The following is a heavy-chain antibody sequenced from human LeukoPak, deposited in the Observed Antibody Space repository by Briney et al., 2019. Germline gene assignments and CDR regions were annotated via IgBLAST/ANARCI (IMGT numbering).Heavy chain of an antibody. V-gene: IGHV4-38-2*02. D-gene: IGHD7-27*01. J-gene: IGHJ6*03. CDR3: ARVSPGHYYYYYMDV. CDR1: GYSISSGYY. CDR2: IYHSGST. Sequence: SETLSLTCTVSGYSISSGYYWGWIRQPPGKGLEWIGSIYHSGSTYYNPSLKSRVTISVDTSKNQFSLKLSSVTAADTAVYYCARVSPGHYYYYYMDVWGKGTTVTVSS.